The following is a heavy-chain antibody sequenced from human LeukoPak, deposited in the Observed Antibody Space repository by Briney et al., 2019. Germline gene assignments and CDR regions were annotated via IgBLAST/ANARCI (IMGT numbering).Heavy chain of an antibody. Sequence: ASVKVSGKASGYTFTGYYMHWVRQAPGQGLEWMGWINPNSGGTKYAEKFQGRVTMTRDTSISTAYMELSRLRSDDTAVFYCARDSYDILTGFQWGQGTQVTVSS. V-gene: IGHV1-2*02. D-gene: IGHD3-9*01. CDR2: INPNSGGT. CDR3: ARDSYDILTGFQ. CDR1: GYTFTGYY. J-gene: IGHJ4*02.